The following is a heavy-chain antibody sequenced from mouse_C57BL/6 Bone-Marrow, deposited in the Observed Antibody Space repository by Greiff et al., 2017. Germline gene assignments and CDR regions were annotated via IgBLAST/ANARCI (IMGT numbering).Heavy chain of an antibody. Sequence: VQRVESGAELVRPGASVTLSCKASGYTFTDYEMHWVKQTPVHGLEWIGAIAPETGGTAYNQKFKGKAILTADKSSSTAYMELRSLTSEDSAVYYCTLPWYFDVWGTGTTVTVSS. V-gene: IGHV1-15*01. CDR2: IAPETGGT. D-gene: IGHD2-10*01. J-gene: IGHJ1*03. CDR1: GYTFTDYE. CDR3: TLPWYFDV.